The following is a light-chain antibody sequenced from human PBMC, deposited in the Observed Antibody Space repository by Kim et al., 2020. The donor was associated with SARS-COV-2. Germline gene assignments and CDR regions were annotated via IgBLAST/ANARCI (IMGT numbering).Light chain of an antibody. CDR1: SSDIYAYNF. CDR3: SSYAGNYVYV. J-gene: IGLJ1*01. CDR2: DVT. V-gene: IGLV2-11*01. Sequence: QSALTQPRSVSGSPGQSVTISCTGTSSDIYAYNFVSWYQHHPGKAPKVIIYDVTKRPSGVPDRFSGSKSGHTASLTISGLQADDEADYYCSSYAGNYVYVFGTGTKVTVL.